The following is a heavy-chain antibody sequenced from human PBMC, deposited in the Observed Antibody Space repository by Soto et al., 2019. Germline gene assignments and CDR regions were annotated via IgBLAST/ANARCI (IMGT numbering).Heavy chain of an antibody. Sequence: QVPLVESGGGVVQPGRSLRLSCAASGFTFSHYAMHWVRQAPGKGLEWVALMSYDGSNEYYADSVKGRFTISRDNSKNTLYLQMNSLRAEDTAVYYCAKDGSHNFDYWGQGTLATVSS. V-gene: IGHV3-30*18. CDR2: MSYDGSNE. D-gene: IGHD1-26*01. J-gene: IGHJ4*02. CDR1: GFTFSHYA. CDR3: AKDGSHNFDY.